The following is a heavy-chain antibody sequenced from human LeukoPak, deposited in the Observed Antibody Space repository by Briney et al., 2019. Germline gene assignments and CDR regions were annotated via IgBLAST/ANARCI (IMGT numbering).Heavy chain of an antibody. D-gene: IGHD6-19*01. Sequence: GGSLRLSCAASGFTFSSYEMNWVRQAPGKGLEWGSYITSSGRTKYYADSVKGRFTISRDNAKNSLYLQMNSLRAEDTAVYYCAGGGQWLVHWGQGTLVTVSS. CDR2: ITSSGRTK. CDR3: AGGGQWLVH. V-gene: IGHV3-48*03. J-gene: IGHJ4*02. CDR1: GFTFSSYE.